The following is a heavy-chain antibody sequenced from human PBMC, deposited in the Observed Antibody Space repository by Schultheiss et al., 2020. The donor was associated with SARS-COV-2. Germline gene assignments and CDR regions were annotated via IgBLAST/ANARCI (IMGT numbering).Heavy chain of an antibody. CDR3: ARVRAGRIPSFGVTYFYYGMDV. Sequence: GGSLRLSCAASGFTFTSYAMHWVRQAPGKGLEWVALISYNGIKYYTDSVKGRFTISRHNSKNTLYLQMNSLRAEDTAVYYCARVRAGRIPSFGVTYFYYGMDVWGQGTTVTVSS. J-gene: IGHJ6*02. D-gene: IGHD2-8*01. CDR1: GFTFTSYA. CDR2: ISYNGIK. V-gene: IGHV3-30*14.